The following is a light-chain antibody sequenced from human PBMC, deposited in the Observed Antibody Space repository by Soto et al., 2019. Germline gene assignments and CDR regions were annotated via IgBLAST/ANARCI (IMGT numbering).Light chain of an antibody. Sequence: QSALTQPASVSGSPGQSITISCTGTSSDVGGYNYVSWYQQHPGKAPKLMIYEVSNRPSGVSNRFSGSKSGNTASLTISGLQAEDEADYYCSSYTSSSKNVFGTGTKGTAL. CDR2: EVS. CDR1: SSDVGGYNY. CDR3: SSYTSSSKNV. J-gene: IGLJ1*01. V-gene: IGLV2-14*01.